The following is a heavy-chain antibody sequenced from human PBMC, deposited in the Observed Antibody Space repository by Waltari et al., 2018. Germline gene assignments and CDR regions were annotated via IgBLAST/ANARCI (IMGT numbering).Heavy chain of an antibody. V-gene: IGHV4-38-2*02. D-gene: IGHD6-13*01. J-gene: IGHJ6*03. Sequence: QVQLQESGPGLVKPSETLSLTCTVSGYSVRSGYYWGWIRQPPEKGLEWIGSISHSGSTYYTPSLKSRVTMSLDTPKNQLSLKLSSVNATDTAVYYCARVVAAGPAHYMDVWGKGTTVTISS. CDR2: ISHSGST. CDR1: GYSVRSGYY. CDR3: ARVVAAGPAHYMDV.